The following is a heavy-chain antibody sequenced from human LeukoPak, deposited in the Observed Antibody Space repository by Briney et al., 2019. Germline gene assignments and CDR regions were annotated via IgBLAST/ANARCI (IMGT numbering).Heavy chain of an antibody. J-gene: IGHJ4*02. D-gene: IGHD6-19*01. CDR2: IYYTGST. CDR3: VKSGGYGLIDY. CDR1: GGSISNYY. Sequence: TSETLSLTCTVSGGSISNYYWGWIRQPPGKGLEWIGNIYYTGSTYYNASLQSRVTISIDMSKNQFSLRLSSVTAADTAMYYCVKSGGYGLIDYWGQGTLVTVSS. V-gene: IGHV4-59*04.